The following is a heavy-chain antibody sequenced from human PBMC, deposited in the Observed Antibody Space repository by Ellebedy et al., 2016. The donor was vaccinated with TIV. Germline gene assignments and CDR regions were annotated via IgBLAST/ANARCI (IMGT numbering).Heavy chain of an antibody. J-gene: IGHJ3*02. CDR2: IYYSGST. Sequence: MPSETLSLTCTVSGGSISSSGYYWAWIRQPPGKGLEWIGSIYYSGSTYYNPSLKSRVTISVDTSKNQFSLELSSVTAADTAVYYCARLVNDAFDIWGQGTMVTVSS. CDR3: ARLVNDAFDI. V-gene: IGHV4-39*01. CDR1: GGSISSSGYY.